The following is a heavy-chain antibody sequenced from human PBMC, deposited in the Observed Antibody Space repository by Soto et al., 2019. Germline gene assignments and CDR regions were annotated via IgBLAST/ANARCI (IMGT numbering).Heavy chain of an antibody. V-gene: IGHV3-23*01. D-gene: IGHD1-26*01. CDR1: GFTFSSYA. CDR3: AKRDSGRYYED. CDR2: ISGSGGST. Sequence: EVQLLESGGVLVQPGGSLRLSCAASGFTFSSYAMRWVRQAPVKGLEWVSTISGSGGSTYYADSVKGRFTISREISTKTLETQIIRLSAEDTAVYYRAKRDSGRYYEDWGQETPVTVSS. J-gene: IGHJ4*02.